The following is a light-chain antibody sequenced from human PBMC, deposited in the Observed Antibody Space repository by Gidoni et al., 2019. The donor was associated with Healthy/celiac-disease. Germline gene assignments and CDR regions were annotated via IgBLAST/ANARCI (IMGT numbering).Light chain of an antibody. Sequence: DIVMTQYPATLSVSPGERAPLSCRASQSVSSNLAWYQQKPGQAPRLLIYGASTRATGIPARFSGSGSGTEFTLTISSLQSEDFAVYYCQQYDNWPRTFGQGTKVEIK. J-gene: IGKJ1*01. CDR3: QQYDNWPRT. CDR1: QSVSSN. V-gene: IGKV3-15*01. CDR2: GAS.